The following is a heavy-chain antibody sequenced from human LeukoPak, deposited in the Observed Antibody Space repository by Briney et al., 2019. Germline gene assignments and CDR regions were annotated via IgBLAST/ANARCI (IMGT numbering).Heavy chain of an antibody. V-gene: IGHV1-46*01. D-gene: IGHD3-9*01. CDR3: AKGLTGYYVEDYFDY. Sequence: GASVKVSCKASGYTFTSYYMHWVRQAPGQGLEWMGIINPSGGSTSYAQKFQGRVTMTRDMSTSTVYMELSSLRSEDTAVYYCAKGLTGYYVEDYFDYWGQGTLVTVSS. J-gene: IGHJ4*02. CDR2: INPSGGST. CDR1: GYTFTSYY.